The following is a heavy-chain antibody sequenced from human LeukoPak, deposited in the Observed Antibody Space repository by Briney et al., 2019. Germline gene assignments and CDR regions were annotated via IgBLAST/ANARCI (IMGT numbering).Heavy chain of an antibody. D-gene: IGHD6-19*01. J-gene: IGHJ4*02. CDR1: GGTFSSYA. CDR2: IIPIFGTA. CDR3: ARDQFGIAVAGMGSLYYFDY. V-gene: IGHV1-69*06. Sequence: ASVKVSCKASGGTFSSYAISWVRQAPGQGLEWMGGIIPIFGTANYAQKFQGRVTITADKSTSTAYMELSSLRSEDTAVYYCARDQFGIAVAGMGSLYYFDYWGQGTLVTVSS.